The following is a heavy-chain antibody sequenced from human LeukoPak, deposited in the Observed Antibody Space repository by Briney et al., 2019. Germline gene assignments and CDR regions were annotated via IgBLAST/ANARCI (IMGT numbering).Heavy chain of an antibody. Sequence: PGGSLRLSCAASGFTFSSYAMHWVRQAPGKGLEWVAVISYDGSNKYYADSVKGRFTISRDNSKNTLYLQMNSLRPEDTAVYYCARARWYCTDGVCYRSWFDPWGQGTLVTVSS. CDR2: ISYDGSNK. D-gene: IGHD2-8*01. CDR1: GFTFSSYA. CDR3: ARARWYCTDGVCYRSWFDP. J-gene: IGHJ5*02. V-gene: IGHV3-30-3*01.